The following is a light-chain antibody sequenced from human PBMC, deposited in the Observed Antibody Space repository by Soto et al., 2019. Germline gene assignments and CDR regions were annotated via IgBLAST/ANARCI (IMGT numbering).Light chain of an antibody. CDR3: QSYDSSLSGSLVV. V-gene: IGLV1-40*01. J-gene: IGLJ2*01. Sequence: QSVLTQPPSVSGAPGQRVTISCTGSSSNIGAGYDVHWYQQLPGTDPKLLIYGNSNRPSGVPDRFSGSKSGTSASLAITGLQAEDEADYYCQSYDSSLSGSLVVFGGGTKLTVL. CDR2: GNS. CDR1: SSNIGAGYD.